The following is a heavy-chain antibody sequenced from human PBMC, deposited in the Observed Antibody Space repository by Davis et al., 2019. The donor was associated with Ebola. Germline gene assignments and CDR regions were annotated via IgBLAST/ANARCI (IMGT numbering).Heavy chain of an antibody. CDR2: IYYSGST. J-gene: IGHJ6*02. CDR1: GGSISSYY. CDR3: ATTLPGYCSSTSCYTDYYGMDV. Sequence: MPSETLSLTCTVSGGSISSYYWSWIRQPPGKGLEWIGYIYYSGSTNYNPSLKSRVTISVDTSKNQFSLKLSSVTAADTAVYYCATTLPGYCSSTSCYTDYYGMDVWGQGTTVTVSS. V-gene: IGHV4-59*01. D-gene: IGHD2-2*02.